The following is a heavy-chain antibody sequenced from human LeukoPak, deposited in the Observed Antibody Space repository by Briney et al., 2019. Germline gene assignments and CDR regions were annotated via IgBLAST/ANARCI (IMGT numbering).Heavy chain of an antibody. CDR3: AKGYCSGGSCLPNDY. D-gene: IGHD2-15*01. CDR1: GFTFSSYG. J-gene: IGHJ4*02. CDR2: ISYDGSNK. V-gene: IGHV3-30*18. Sequence: GGSLRLSCAASGFTFSSYGMHWVRQAPGKGLEWVAVISYDGSNKYYADSVKGRFTISRDNSKNTLYLQMNSLRAEDTAVYYCAKGYCSGGSCLPNDYWGQGTLVTVSS.